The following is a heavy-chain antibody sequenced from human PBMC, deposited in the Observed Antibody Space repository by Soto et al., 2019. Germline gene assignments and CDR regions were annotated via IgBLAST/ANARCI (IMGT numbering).Heavy chain of an antibody. J-gene: IGHJ4*02. D-gene: IGHD3-10*01. V-gene: IGHV3-23*01. CDR2: ISGRAGAT. Sequence: PGGSLRLSCAASGFTFKSYAMSWVRQGPGKGLEWVSSISGRAGATYYTDSVKGRFTISRDNSKNTMSLQMNSLRAEDTAVYYCAKDSENAGSQREYYFDYWGQGTLVTVSS. CDR1: GFTFKSYA. CDR3: AKDSENAGSQREYYFDY.